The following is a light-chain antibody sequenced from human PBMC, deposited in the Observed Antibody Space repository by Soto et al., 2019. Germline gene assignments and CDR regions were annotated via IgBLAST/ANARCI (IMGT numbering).Light chain of an antibody. Sequence: DIQMTQSPSTLSASVGDRVTITCRASQSIGSWLAWYQQKPGKAPKLLIYKASSLESGVPSRFSGSGSGTEVTLTISRLQSDDFASYYCQQYGSYSPWTFGQGTKVEIK. J-gene: IGKJ1*01. CDR3: QQYGSYSPWT. V-gene: IGKV1-5*03. CDR2: KAS. CDR1: QSIGSW.